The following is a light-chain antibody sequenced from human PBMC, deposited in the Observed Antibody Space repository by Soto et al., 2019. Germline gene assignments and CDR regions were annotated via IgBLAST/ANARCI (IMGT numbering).Light chain of an antibody. CDR2: AVT. Sequence: QSALTQPASVSGSSGQSITISCTGTSSDFGAFNYVSWYQQHPGKAPKLMISAVTNRPSGVSNRFSGSKSGNTASLTISGLQAEDEADYYCSSYTNDKSYVFGTGTKAPS. CDR1: SSDFGAFNY. CDR3: SSYTNDKSYV. V-gene: IGLV2-14*03. J-gene: IGLJ1*01.